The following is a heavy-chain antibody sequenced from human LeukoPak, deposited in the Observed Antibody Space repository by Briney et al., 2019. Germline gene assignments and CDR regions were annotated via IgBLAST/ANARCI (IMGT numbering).Heavy chain of an antibody. CDR2: IYSGGTT. Sequence: GGSLRLSCAASGFIVSSNYMSWVRQAPGKGLEWVSVIYSGGTTYYAASVKGRFTISRDNRKNTLYLQMNSLRAEDTAVYYCARTRTYSYDSSGHYYPTHFDYWGQGTLVTVSS. V-gene: IGHV3-66*01. CDR1: GFIVSSNY. CDR3: ARTRTYSYDSSGHYYPTHFDY. J-gene: IGHJ4*02. D-gene: IGHD3-22*01.